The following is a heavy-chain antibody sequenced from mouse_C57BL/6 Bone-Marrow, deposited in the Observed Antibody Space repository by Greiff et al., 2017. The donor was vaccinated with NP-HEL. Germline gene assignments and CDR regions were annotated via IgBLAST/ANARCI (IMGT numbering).Heavy chain of an antibody. J-gene: IGHJ3*01. V-gene: IGHV5-2*01. D-gene: IGHD4-1*01. Sequence: EVKVVESGGGLVQPGASLKLSCESSEYDFPSYDMSWVRQTPEKRLELVAAINSDGGSTYYPDTLEGRSIISRDNTKKTLYLQMSSLRSDYAALEYCSREGETGTPFAYWGQGTLVTVSA. CDR3: SREGETGTPFAY. CDR1: EYDFPSYD. CDR2: INSDGGST.